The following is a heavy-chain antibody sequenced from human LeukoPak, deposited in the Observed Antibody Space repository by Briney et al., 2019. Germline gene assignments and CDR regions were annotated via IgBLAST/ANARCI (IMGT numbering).Heavy chain of an antibody. D-gene: IGHD3-3*01. CDR2: VDPEAGET. J-gene: IGHJ4*02. CDR3: ATGNPRITIFGVGS. V-gene: IGHV1-69-2*01. Sequence: ASVKISCKVSGYTFTHYYLHWLQQAPGKGLEWIGLVDPEAGETIYAEKFQGRVPITPETSKNTPYMMLSSLRSEDTAVYYCATGNPRITIFGVGSWGQKTLVTVSS. CDR1: GYTFTHYY.